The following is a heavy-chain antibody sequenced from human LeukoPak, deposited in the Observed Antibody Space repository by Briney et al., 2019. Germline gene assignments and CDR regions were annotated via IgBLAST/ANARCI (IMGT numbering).Heavy chain of an antibody. CDR1: GFTFSDYY. J-gene: IGHJ4*02. Sequence: GGSLRLSCAASGFTFSDYYMSGIRQAPGKGLEWVSYISSSSSYTNYADSVKGRFTISRDNAKNSLYLQMNSLRAEDTAVYYCARTGRPESSPKVFDYWGQGTLVTVSS. CDR3: ARTGRPESSPKVFDY. CDR2: ISSSSSYT. V-gene: IGHV3-11*03.